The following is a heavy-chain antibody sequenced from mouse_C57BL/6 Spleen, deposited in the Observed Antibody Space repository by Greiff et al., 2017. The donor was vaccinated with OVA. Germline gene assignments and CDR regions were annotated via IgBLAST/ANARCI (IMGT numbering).Heavy chain of an antibody. D-gene: IGHD2-1*01. CDR2: IYPRSGNT. Sequence: VKLVESGAELARPGASVKLSCKASGYTFTSYGISWVKQRTGQGLEWIGEIYPRSGNTYYNEKFKAKATLTVDKSSSTAYMQLKSLTSEDSAVYYCARSNGNSFDYWGQGTTLTVSS. CDR1: GYTFTSYG. CDR3: ARSNGNSFDY. V-gene: IGHV1-81*01. J-gene: IGHJ2*01.